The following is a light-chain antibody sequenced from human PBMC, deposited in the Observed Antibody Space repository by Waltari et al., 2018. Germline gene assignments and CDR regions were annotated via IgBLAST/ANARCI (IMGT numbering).Light chain of an antibody. CDR2: ANT. V-gene: IGLV1-40*01. J-gene: IGLJ3*02. CDR3: QSYDKILSAWV. CDR1: TSNTGAGYD. Sequence: QSVLTQPPSVSGAPGQRVTVSCTGCTSNTGAGYDGQWYQQFPGRAPKLLIDANTYRPSGVPDRFSATKSGSSASLAITGLQAEDEADYYCQSYDKILSAWVFGGGTKLTVL.